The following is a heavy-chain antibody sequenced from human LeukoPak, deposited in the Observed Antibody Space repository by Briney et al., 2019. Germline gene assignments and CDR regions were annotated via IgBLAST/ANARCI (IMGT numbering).Heavy chain of an antibody. D-gene: IGHD6-13*01. CDR3: ARDLEAANTYYFDY. V-gene: IGHV3-11*06. CDR2: IVGSSSYT. Sequence: GGSLTLSCAPSGFTFRDYHMSWIRQAPAKGLEWVAYIVGSSSYTNYADSVKGRFTISRDNGENSLYLQMNSLRDEDTAVYYCARDLEAANTYYFDYWGQGTMVTVSS. J-gene: IGHJ4*02. CDR1: GFTFRDYH.